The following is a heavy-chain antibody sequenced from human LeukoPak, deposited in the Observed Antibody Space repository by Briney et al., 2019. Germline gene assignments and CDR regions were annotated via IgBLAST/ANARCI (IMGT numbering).Heavy chain of an antibody. CDR3: ARVTSSHWYDF. D-gene: IGHD4-17*01. CDR2: IYYGANT. CDR1: GASISSTSYY. J-gene: IGHJ5*01. Sequence: SETLSLTCTVSGASISSTSYYWGWIRQPPGKGLEWIASIYYGANTYYNPSLKSRVIISVDTSKSQFSLNLSSVTAADTAVYYCARVTSSHWYDFWGQGALVTVSS. V-gene: IGHV4-39*01.